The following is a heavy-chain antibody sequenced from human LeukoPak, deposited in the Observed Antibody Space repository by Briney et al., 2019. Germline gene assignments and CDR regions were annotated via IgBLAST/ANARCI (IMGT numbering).Heavy chain of an antibody. CDR2: INHSGST. D-gene: IGHD2-2*01. V-gene: IGHV4-34*01. Sequence: SETLSLTCAVYGGSFSGYYWSWIRQPPGKGLEWIGEINHSGSTNYNPSLKSRVTISVDTSKNQFSLKLSSVTAADTAVYYCARGGYCSSTSCYRDIVVGFAPWGQGTLVTVSS. CDR3: ARGGYCSSTSCYRDIVVGFAP. J-gene: IGHJ5*02. CDR1: GGSFSGYY.